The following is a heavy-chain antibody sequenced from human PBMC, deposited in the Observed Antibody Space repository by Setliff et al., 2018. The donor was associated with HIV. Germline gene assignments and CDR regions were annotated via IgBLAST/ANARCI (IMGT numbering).Heavy chain of an antibody. CDR1: GDSIGAYH. CDR3: ATYSVGEHGRGH. Sequence: SSETLSLTCSVSGDSIGAYHWSWIRQPPGRGLEWIGHIHSSGTTHYNPSLNSRVTISFDASKNYLSLKLTSVTAADTAMYYCATYSVGEHGRGHWGQGTLVTVSS. CDR2: IHSSGTT. J-gene: IGHJ4*02. D-gene: IGHD3-10*01. V-gene: IGHV4-59*12.